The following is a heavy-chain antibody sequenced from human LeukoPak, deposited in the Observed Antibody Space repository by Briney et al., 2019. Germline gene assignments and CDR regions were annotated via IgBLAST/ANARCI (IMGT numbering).Heavy chain of an antibody. V-gene: IGHV3-23*01. CDR2: ISGSGGST. D-gene: IGHD2-2*01. CDR1: GFTLSSYS. J-gene: IGHJ4*02. Sequence: GAAPRLSCGASGFTLSSYSLSRGRQAPGKGVEWVSAISGSGGSTYYADSVKGRFTISRDNSKNTLYLQMNSLRAEDTAVYYCAKIGRCSSTSCPFDYWGQGTLVTVSS. CDR3: AKIGRCSSTSCPFDY.